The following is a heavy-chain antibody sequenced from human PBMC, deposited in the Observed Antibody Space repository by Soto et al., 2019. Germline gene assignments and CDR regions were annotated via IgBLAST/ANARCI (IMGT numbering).Heavy chain of an antibody. CDR2: INHSGST. V-gene: IGHV4-34*01. Sequence: PSETLSLTCAVYGGSFSGYYWSWIRQPPGKGLEWIGEINHSGSTNYNPSLRSRVTISVDTSKNQFSLKLSSVTAADTAVYYCARDKLRFLRLYWFDPWGQGTLVTVSS. D-gene: IGHD3-3*01. CDR3: ARDKLRFLRLYWFDP. CDR1: GGSFSGYY. J-gene: IGHJ5*02.